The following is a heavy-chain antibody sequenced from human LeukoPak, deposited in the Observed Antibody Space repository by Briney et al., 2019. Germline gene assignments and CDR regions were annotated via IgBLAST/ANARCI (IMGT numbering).Heavy chain of an antibody. Sequence: SETLSLTCSVSGGSIRSYFWSWIRQPPGKGLEWIGYIYYSGSTNYNPSLKSRVTISVDTSKNQFSLKLSSVTAADTAVYYCARLTGYSSSWYWYYFDYWGQGTLVTVSS. J-gene: IGHJ4*02. CDR1: GGSIRSYF. CDR3: ARLTGYSSSWYWYYFDY. CDR2: IYYSGST. V-gene: IGHV4-59*01. D-gene: IGHD6-13*01.